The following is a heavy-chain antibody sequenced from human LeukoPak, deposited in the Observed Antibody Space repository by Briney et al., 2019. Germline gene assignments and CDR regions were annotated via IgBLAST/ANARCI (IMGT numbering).Heavy chain of an antibody. CDR3: AKEIVAASTIDY. CDR2: ISGSGGNT. Sequence: GGSLRLSCAASGFTFSSYAMSWVRQAPGKGLEWVSAISGSGGNTYYADSVKGRFIISRDNSKNTLYLQMNSLRAEDTAVYYCAKEIVAASTIDYWGQGTLVTVSS. CDR1: GFTFSSYA. D-gene: IGHD5-12*01. J-gene: IGHJ4*02. V-gene: IGHV3-23*01.